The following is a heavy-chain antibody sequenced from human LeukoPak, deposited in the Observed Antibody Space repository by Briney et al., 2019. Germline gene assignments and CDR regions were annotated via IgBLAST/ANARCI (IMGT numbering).Heavy chain of an antibody. D-gene: IGHD3-9*01. J-gene: IGHJ3*02. V-gene: IGHV3-30-3*01. CDR2: ISYDGSNK. CDR1: GFTFSSYA. CDR3: AREDPYYDILTGYYRQGGGIDI. Sequence: GGSLRLSCATSGFTFSSYAMHWVRQAPGKGLEWVAVISYDGSNKYYADSVKGRFTISRDNSKNTLYLQMNSLRAEDTAVYYCAREDPYYDILTGYYRQGGGIDIWGQGTMVTVSS.